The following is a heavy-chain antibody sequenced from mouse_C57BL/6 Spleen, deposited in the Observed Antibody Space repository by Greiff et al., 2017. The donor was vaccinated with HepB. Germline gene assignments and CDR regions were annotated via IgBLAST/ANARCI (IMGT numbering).Heavy chain of an antibody. D-gene: IGHD1-2*01. CDR2: FYPGSGSI. CDR3: ARHEEEVLRRSYVPGWFAY. J-gene: IGHJ3*01. Sequence: QVQLKQSGAELVKPGASVKLSCKASGYTFTEYTIHWVKQRSGQGLEWIGWFYPGSGSIKYNEKFKDKATLTADKSSSTVYMELSRLTSEDSAVYFCARHEEEVLRRSYVPGWFAYWGQGTLVTVSA. CDR1: GYTFTEYT. V-gene: IGHV1-62-2*01.